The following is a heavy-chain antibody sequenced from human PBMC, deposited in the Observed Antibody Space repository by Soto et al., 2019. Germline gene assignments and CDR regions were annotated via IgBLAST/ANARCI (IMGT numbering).Heavy chain of an antibody. V-gene: IGHV1-69*01. CDR3: ARSSSSGLGY. D-gene: IGHD6-19*01. CDR1: GGTFSRDA. CDR2: IIPIFGTA. J-gene: IGHJ4*02. Sequence: QVQLVQSVAEVKKPGSSVKVSCKASGGTFSRDAISWVRQAPGTGLEWMGGIIPIFGTANYALKFQGRVTITADEATSTAYMELSSLRAEDTAVYYCARSSSSGLGYWGQGTLVTVSS.